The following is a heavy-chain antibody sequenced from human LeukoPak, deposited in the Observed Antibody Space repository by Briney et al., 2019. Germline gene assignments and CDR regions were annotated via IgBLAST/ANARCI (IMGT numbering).Heavy chain of an antibody. CDR1: GGSISIYF. CDR3: ARAVGLSAAAGLFDY. Sequence: PSETLSLTCTVSGGSISIYFWSWIRQPPGRRLEWMGYIYSGGNTNYSPSLRSRVTFSVDTSKNQFSLKLRSVTAADTAVYYCARAVGLSAAAGLFDYWGQGTLVTVSS. CDR2: IYSGGNT. J-gene: IGHJ4*02. V-gene: IGHV4-4*09. D-gene: IGHD6-13*01.